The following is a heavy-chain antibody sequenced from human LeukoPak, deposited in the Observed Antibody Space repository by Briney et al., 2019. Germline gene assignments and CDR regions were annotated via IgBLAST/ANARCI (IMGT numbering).Heavy chain of an antibody. CDR2: VNHSGST. V-gene: IGHV4-34*01. Sequence: PSETLSLTCAVYGGSFGGYYWSWIRQPPGKGLEWIGEVNHSGSTNYNPSLKSRVTISVDTSKNQSALKLSSVTAADTAVYYCARVGAGDYFDYWGQGTLVTVSS. J-gene: IGHJ4*02. CDR1: GGSFGGYY. CDR3: ARVGAGDYFDY. D-gene: IGHD3-16*01.